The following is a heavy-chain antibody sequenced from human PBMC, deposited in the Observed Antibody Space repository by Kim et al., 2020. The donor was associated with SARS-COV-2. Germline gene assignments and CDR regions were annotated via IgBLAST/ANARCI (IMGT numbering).Heavy chain of an antibody. J-gene: IGHJ3*02. V-gene: IGHV3-43*02. Sequence: GGSLRLSCAASGFTFDDYAMHWVRQSPGEGLEWVSVISGDGGGTHYADSVKGRFTISRDNTKDSLSLQMHNLRTEDTALYYCAKPDYSSSPGEAFHIWGQGTMVTVSS. CDR3: AKPDYSSSPGEAFHI. CDR2: ISGDGGGT. CDR1: GFTFDDYA. D-gene: IGHD4-4*01.